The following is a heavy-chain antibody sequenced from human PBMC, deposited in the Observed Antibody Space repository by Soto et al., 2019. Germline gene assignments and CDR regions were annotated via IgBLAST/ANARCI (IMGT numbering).Heavy chain of an antibody. Sequence: QVQLVQSGAEVKKPGASVKVSCKASGYTFTSYGISWVRQAPGQGLERMGWISAYNGNTNYAQKLQGRVTITTDTSTSTAYMERRSLRSDDTAVYYCARDHGVYQLLVAWFDPWGQGTLVTVSS. V-gene: IGHV1-18*01. CDR1: GYTFTSYG. D-gene: IGHD2-2*01. CDR2: ISAYNGNT. CDR3: ARDHGVYQLLVAWFDP. J-gene: IGHJ5*02.